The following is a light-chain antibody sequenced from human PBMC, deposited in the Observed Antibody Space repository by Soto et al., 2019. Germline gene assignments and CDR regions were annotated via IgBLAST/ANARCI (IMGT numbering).Light chain of an antibody. CDR1: QRINTY. CDR3: QQSYSIPLT. Sequence: DIQLTQSPSSLSASVGDRVTITCRASQRINTYMNWYQHKPGKAPNLLIFPPSTLQSGVPSRFSGSGSGTDFTLTISSLQPEDFETYYCQQSYSIPLTLGGGTKVDIK. CDR2: PPS. V-gene: IGKV1-39*01. J-gene: IGKJ4*01.